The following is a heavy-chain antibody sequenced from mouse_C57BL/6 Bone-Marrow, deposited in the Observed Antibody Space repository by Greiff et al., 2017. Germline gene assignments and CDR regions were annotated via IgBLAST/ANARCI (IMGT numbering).Heavy chain of an antibody. J-gene: IGHJ4*01. CDR3: ARDGYFLYYYAMDY. Sequence: VQLEQSGPGLVQPSQSLSITCTVSGFSLTSYGVHWVRQSPGKGLEWLGVIWSGGSTDYNAAFISRLSISKDNSKSQVFFKMNSLQADDTAIYYCARDGYFLYYYAMDYWGQGTSVTVSS. V-gene: IGHV2-2*01. CDR2: IWSGGST. D-gene: IGHD2-3*01. CDR1: GFSLTSYG.